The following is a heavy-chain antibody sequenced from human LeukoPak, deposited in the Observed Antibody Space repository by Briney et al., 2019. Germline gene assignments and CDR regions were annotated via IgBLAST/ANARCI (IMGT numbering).Heavy chain of an antibody. CDR3: ARLTPDVVVVSVTTDH. D-gene: IGHD2-2*01. J-gene: IGHJ4*02. CDR2: IYYSGST. Sequence: NPSETLSLTCTVSGGSISSSYYYWGWIRQPPGKGLEWIGTIYYSGSTYCNPSLKSRVTISVDTSKNQFSLKLNSVTAADTAVYYCARLTPDVVVVSVTTDHWGQGTLVTVSS. CDR1: GGSISSSYYY. V-gene: IGHV4-39*01.